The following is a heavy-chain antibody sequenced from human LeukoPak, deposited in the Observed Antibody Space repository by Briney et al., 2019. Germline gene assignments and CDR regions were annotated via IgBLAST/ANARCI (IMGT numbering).Heavy chain of an antibody. V-gene: IGHV3-30-3*01. Sequence: GRSLRLSCAASGFTFSSYAMHWVRQAPGKGLEWVAVISYDGSNKYYADSVKGRFTISRDNSKNTLYLQMNSLRAEDTAVYYCARGQSRITIFGVVIKRYYYYGMDVWGQGTTVTVSS. J-gene: IGHJ6*02. CDR1: GFTFSSYA. D-gene: IGHD3-3*01. CDR2: ISYDGSNK. CDR3: ARGQSRITIFGVVIKRYYYYGMDV.